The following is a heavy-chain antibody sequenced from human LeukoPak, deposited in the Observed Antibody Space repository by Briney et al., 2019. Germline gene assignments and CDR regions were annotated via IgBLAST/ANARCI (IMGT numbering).Heavy chain of an antibody. CDR2: MNPSSGNT. CDR3: ARGREVTQGLADY. J-gene: IGHJ4*02. V-gene: IGHV1-8*01. CDR1: GYTFTSYD. Sequence: ASVKVSCKASGYTFTSYDINWVRQATGQGLEWMGWMNPSSGNTGYAQKFQGRVTMTRNTSISTAYMELSSLRSEDTAVYYCARGREVTQGLADYWGQGTLVTVSS. D-gene: IGHD2-21*02.